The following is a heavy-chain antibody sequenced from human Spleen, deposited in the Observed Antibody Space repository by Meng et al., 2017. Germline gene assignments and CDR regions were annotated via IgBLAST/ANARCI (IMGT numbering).Heavy chain of an antibody. CDR2: ISTYNGDT. V-gene: IGHV1-18*01. Sequence: ASVKVSCKASGHTFTSYGVTWVRQAPGQGLEWMGWISTYNGDTNYAENLQGRVTITTDTSTGTAYMELRSLRSDDTAVYYCTRLKGDYRTGGNWFDPWGQGTLVTVSS. D-gene: IGHD2-21*01. J-gene: IGHJ5*02. CDR1: GHTFTSYG. CDR3: TRLKGDYRTGGNWFDP.